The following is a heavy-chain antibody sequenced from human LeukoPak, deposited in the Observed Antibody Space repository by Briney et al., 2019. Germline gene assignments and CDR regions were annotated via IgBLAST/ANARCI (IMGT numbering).Heavy chain of an antibody. CDR1: GGSISSYY. J-gene: IGHJ4*02. V-gene: IGHV4-59*01. Sequence: SGTPSLTFTVSGGSISSYYWTWIRQAPGKGLEWIGYIYYSGATNYNPSLRSRVLMSVDTSKNQFSLRFNSVTAADTAVYYCARILYSNSGAGDYWGQGIMVTVSS. CDR3: ARILYSNSGAGDY. CDR2: IYYSGAT. D-gene: IGHD3-10*01.